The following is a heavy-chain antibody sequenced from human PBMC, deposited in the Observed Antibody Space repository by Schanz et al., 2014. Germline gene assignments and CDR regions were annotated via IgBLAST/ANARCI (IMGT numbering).Heavy chain of an antibody. CDR1: GFTVSSNY. Sequence: EVQLVESGGGLIQPGGSLRLSCAASGFTVSSNYMSWVRQAPGKGLEWVAVYSGGSTFYTDSVKGRFTISRDNSKNTLYLQMNSLIAEDTAVYYCAKCIGWYGRCAFDIWGQGTMVTVSS. D-gene: IGHD6-19*01. V-gene: IGHV3-53*01. CDR2: YSGGST. J-gene: IGHJ3*02. CDR3: AKCIGWYGRCAFDI.